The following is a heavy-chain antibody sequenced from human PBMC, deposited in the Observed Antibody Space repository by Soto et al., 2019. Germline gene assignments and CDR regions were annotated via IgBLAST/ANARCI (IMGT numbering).Heavy chain of an antibody. CDR1: GFTFSSYG. Sequence: GGSLRLSCAASGFTFSSYGMHWVRQAPGKGLEWVAVISYDGSNKYYADSVKGRFTISRDNSKNTLYLQMNSLRAEDTAVYYCAKAHTAMGNRYWYFDLWGRGTLVTVSS. CDR2: ISYDGSNK. D-gene: IGHD5-18*01. CDR3: AKAHTAMGNRYWYFDL. J-gene: IGHJ2*01. V-gene: IGHV3-30*18.